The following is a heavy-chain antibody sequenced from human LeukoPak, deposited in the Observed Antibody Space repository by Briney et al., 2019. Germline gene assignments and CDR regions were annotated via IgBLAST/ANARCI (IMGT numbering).Heavy chain of an antibody. Sequence: SETLSLTCTVSGGSISSYYWSWIRQPPGKGLEWIGYIYDSGSTNYNPSLKSRVTISVDTSKNQFSLKLTSVTAADTAVYYCARTSSSWYFDYWGQGTLVTVSS. J-gene: IGHJ4*02. CDR2: IYDSGST. V-gene: IGHV4-59*01. CDR1: GGSISSYY. CDR3: ARTSSSWYFDY. D-gene: IGHD6-13*01.